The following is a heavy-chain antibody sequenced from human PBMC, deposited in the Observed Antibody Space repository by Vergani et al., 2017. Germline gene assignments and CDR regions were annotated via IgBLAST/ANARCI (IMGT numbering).Heavy chain of an antibody. D-gene: IGHD5-24*01. CDR2: IIPIFGTA. CDR1: GGTFSSYA. CDR3: ARPRRDGYNYYYYYGMDV. J-gene: IGHJ6*02. V-gene: IGHV1-69*12. Sequence: QVQLVQSGAEVKKPGSSVKVSCKASGGTFSSYAISWVRQAPGQGLEWMGGIIPIFGTANYAQKFHGRVTITADESTSTAYMELSSLRSEDTAVYYCARPRRDGYNYYYYYGMDVWGQGTTVTVSS.